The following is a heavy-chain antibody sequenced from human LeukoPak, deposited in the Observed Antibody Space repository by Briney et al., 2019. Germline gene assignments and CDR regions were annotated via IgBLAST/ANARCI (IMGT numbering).Heavy chain of an antibody. Sequence: GESLKISCKGSGYSFTSYWIGWVRQMPGKGLEWMGIIYPGDSDTRYSPSFQGQVTISANKSISTAYLQWSSLKASDTAMYYCARQLYYGSGSYYGFDYWGQGTLVTVSS. J-gene: IGHJ4*02. CDR3: ARQLYYGSGSYYGFDY. CDR2: IYPGDSDT. CDR1: GYSFTSYW. V-gene: IGHV5-51*01. D-gene: IGHD3-10*01.